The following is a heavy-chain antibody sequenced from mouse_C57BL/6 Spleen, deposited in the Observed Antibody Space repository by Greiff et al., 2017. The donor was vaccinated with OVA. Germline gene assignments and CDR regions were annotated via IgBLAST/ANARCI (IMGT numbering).Heavy chain of an antibody. Sequence: VQLQQSGAELVKPGASVKLSCTASGFNIKDYYMHWVKQRTEQGLEWIGRIDPEDGETKYAPKFPGKATITADTSSNTAYLQLSSLTSEDTAVYYCARSGYGSSLRYWGQGTSVTVSS. CDR3: ARSGYGSSLRY. CDR2: IDPEDGET. CDR1: GFNIKDYY. V-gene: IGHV14-2*01. J-gene: IGHJ4*01. D-gene: IGHD1-1*01.